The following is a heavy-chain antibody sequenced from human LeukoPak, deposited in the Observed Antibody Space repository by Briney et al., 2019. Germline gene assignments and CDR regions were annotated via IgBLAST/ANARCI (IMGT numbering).Heavy chain of an antibody. CDR2: IYTSGST. D-gene: IGHD3-10*01. CDR3: ARDFIRVRGVMADAFDI. Sequence: SETLSLTCTVSGDSISGYYWSWIRQPPGKGLEWIGRIYTSGSTNYNPSLKSRVTMSVDTSKNQFSLKLSSVTAADTAVYYCARDFIRVRGVMADAFDIWGQGTMVTVSS. J-gene: IGHJ3*02. CDR1: GDSISGYY. V-gene: IGHV4-4*07.